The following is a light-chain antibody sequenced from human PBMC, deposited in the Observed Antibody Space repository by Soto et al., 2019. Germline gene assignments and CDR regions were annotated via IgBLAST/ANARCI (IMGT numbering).Light chain of an antibody. CDR2: AAS. Sequence: DIQMTQSPSSLSASVGDRVTITCRASQSIITYFNWYQQKPGKAPKLLIYAASSLQSGVPSRFSGSGSGTDFTLTITSLQPEDFATYYCQQSYSTPDTFGYGTKLEIK. J-gene: IGKJ2*01. V-gene: IGKV1-39*01. CDR3: QQSYSTPDT. CDR1: QSIITY.